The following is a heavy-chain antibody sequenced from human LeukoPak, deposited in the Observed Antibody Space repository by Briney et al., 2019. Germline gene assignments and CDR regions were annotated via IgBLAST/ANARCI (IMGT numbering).Heavy chain of an antibody. D-gene: IGHD5-18*01. J-gene: IGHJ4*02. V-gene: IGHV3-74*01. CDR2: IESDGTTT. CDR1: GFTFSRYW. CDR3: AKAGGYSYGYGDY. Sequence: PGGSLRLSCAASGFTFSRYWMHWVRQAPGKGLVWVSRIESDGTTTTYADSVKGRFTISRDNAKNSLYLQMNSLRAEDTAVYYCAKAGGYSYGYGDYWGQGTLVTVSS.